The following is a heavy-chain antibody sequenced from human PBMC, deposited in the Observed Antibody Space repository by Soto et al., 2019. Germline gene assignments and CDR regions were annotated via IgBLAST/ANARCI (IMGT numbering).Heavy chain of an antibody. V-gene: IGHV3-21*04. J-gene: IGHJ6*03. CDR1: GFTFSSYS. D-gene: IGHD4-17*01. CDR2: ISSSSYI. CDR3: ARAGWREYYGDDGAAYYYYYYYMDV. Sequence: GGSLRLSCAASGFTFSSYSMNWVRQAPGKGLEWVSSISSSSYIYYADSVKGRFTISRDNAKNSLYLQLNSLSAADTAVYYCARAGWREYYGDDGAAYYYYYYYMDVWGKGTTVTVSS.